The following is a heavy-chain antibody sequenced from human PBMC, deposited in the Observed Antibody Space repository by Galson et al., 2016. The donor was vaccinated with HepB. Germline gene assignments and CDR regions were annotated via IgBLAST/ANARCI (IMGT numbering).Heavy chain of an antibody. CDR3: ARGYYYDSSAYYKYEGSKDYFEY. D-gene: IGHD3-22*01. CDR1: GFTVSSNY. Sequence: SLRLSCAASGFTVSSNYLSWVRQAPGKGLEWVSIVYSDGSTYYSDSVRGRFTISRDNSNNIVYLQMNSLRPEDTGVYYCARGYYYDSSAYYKYEGSKDYFEYWGQGTLVTVSS. V-gene: IGHV3-53*05. CDR2: VYSDGST. J-gene: IGHJ4*02.